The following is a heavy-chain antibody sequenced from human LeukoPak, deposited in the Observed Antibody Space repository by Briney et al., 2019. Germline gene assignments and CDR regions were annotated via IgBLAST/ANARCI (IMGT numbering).Heavy chain of an antibody. CDR1: GLTFSSYA. J-gene: IGHJ4*02. V-gene: IGHV3-23*01. D-gene: IGHD3-9*01. CDR2: ISGSGGST. CDR3: AKDRSYYDILTAGVFDY. Sequence: GGSLRLSCAASGLTFSSYAMSWVRQAPGKGLEWVSAISGSGGSTYYADSVKGRFTISRDNSKNTLYLQMNSLRAEDTAVYYCAKDRSYYDILTAGVFDYWGQGTLVTVSS.